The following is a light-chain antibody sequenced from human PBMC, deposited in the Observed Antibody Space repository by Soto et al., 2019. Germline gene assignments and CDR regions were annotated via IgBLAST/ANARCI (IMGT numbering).Light chain of an antibody. CDR2: AAS. CDR3: QQSYSTPFA. Sequence: DIQMTQSPSSLSASVGDRVTITCRASQSISSYLNWYQQKPGKAPKLLIYAASSLQSGVPPRFSGGGSGTDFTLTISSLQTTDFATYYCQQSYSTPFAFGPGTKVDIK. CDR1: QSISSY. V-gene: IGKV1-39*01. J-gene: IGKJ3*01.